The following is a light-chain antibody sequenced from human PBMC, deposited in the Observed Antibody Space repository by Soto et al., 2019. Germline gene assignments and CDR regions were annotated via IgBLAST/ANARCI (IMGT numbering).Light chain of an antibody. CDR3: SSYRNSTTLVV. J-gene: IGLJ2*01. CDR1: SRDVGGYNY. CDR2: EVS. Sequence: QSVLTQPASVSGSPGQSITISCTGTSRDVGGYNYVSWYQQHPGKAPKRMIYEVSNRPSGVSNRFSGSKSGNTASLTISGLQPEDEADYYCSSYRNSTTLVVFGGGTQLTVL. V-gene: IGLV2-14*01.